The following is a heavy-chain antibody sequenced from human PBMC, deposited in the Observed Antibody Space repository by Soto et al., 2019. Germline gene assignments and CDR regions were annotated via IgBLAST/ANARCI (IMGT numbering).Heavy chain of an antibody. J-gene: IGHJ4*02. CDR1: GDSVSSNSAP. V-gene: IGHV6-1*01. Sequence: QVQLQQSGPGLVKPSQTLSLTCAISGDSVSSNSAPWNWIRQSPSRGLQWLGRTYYRSKWFHDYAVSVESRITINPDTSKNQFSLQLISVTPEDTAVYYCARSITGSAYFDYWGQGTLVTVSS. CDR2: TYYRSKWFH. CDR3: ARSITGSAYFDY. D-gene: IGHD3-10*01.